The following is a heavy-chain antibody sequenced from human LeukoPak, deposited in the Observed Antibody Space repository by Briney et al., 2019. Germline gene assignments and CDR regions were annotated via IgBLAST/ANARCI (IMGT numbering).Heavy chain of an antibody. J-gene: IGHJ4*02. Sequence: PGGSLRLSCAASGFTFDDYGMSWVRQAPGKGLEWVSAISGSGGSTYYADSVKGRFTISRDNSKNTLYLQMNSLRAEDTAVYYCAKYGPSYYDILASYYWGQGTLVTVSS. CDR3: AKYGPSYYDILASYY. CDR1: GFTFDDYG. V-gene: IGHV3-23*01. CDR2: ISGSGGST. D-gene: IGHD3-9*01.